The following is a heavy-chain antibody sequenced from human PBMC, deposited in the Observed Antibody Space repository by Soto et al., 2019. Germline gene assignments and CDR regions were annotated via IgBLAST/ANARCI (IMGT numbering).Heavy chain of an antibody. J-gene: IGHJ5*02. CDR3: ARAKYSSSVWFDP. V-gene: IGHV4-59*01. CDR1: GGSISSYY. Sequence: SETLSLTCTVSGGSISSYYWSWIRQPPGKGLEWIGYIYYSGSTNYNPSLKSRVTISVDTSKNQFSLKLSSVTDADTAVYYCARAKYSSSVWFDPWGQGTLVTVSS. CDR2: IYYSGST. D-gene: IGHD6-6*01.